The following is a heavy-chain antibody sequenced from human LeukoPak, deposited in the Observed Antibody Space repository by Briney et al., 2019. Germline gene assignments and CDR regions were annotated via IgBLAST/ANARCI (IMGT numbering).Heavy chain of an antibody. V-gene: IGHV1-2*04. CDR3: AREGQPQTAGSSWFDP. CDR1: GYTFTGYY. D-gene: IGHD2-2*01. CDR2: INPNSGGT. J-gene: IGHJ5*02. Sequence: GASVKVSCKASGYTFTGYYMHWVRQAPGQGLEWMGWINPNSGGTNYAQKFQGWATMTRDTSISTAYMELSRLRSDDTAVYYCAREGQPQTAGSSWFDPWGQGTLVTVSS.